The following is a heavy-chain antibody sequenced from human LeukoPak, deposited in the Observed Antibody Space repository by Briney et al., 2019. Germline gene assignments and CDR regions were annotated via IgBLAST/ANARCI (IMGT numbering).Heavy chain of an antibody. D-gene: IGHD1-26*01. V-gene: IGHV4-39*01. J-gene: IGHJ4*02. CDR3: ARRRWELKGNYFDY. CDR1: GGSISSSSYY. CDR2: IYYSGCA. Sequence: SETLSLTCTVSGGSISSSSYYWGWLRQPPGKGLEWIGSIYYSGCAYYNPSLKSRVTISVDTSKNQFSLKLSSVTAADTAVYYCARRRWELKGNYFDYWGQGTLVTVSS.